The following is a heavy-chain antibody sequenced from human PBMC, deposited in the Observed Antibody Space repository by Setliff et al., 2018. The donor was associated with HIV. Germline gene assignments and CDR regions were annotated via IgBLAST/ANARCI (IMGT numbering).Heavy chain of an antibody. CDR3: AKDYGGGYTWGAFDI. D-gene: IGHD5-12*01. Sequence: PGGSLRLSCAASGFSFGCHWMGWVRQEPGGGLQWVASISADGSEKSLVDSVMGRFTISRDNAKNSLFLQINSLRPEDKALYFCAKDYGGGYTWGAFDIWGQGTMVTVSS. J-gene: IGHJ3*02. CDR2: ISADGSEK. V-gene: IGHV3-7*05. CDR1: GFSFGCHW.